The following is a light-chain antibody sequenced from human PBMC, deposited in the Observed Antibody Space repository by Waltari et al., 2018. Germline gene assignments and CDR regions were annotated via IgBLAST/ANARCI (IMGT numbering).Light chain of an antibody. CDR1: QSVSKN. J-gene: IGKJ1*01. Sequence: EIVLTQSPATLSLSPGERVTLSCGASQSVSKNLAWYQQKPGQAPRLLIYGASNRAIGTPDRFSGSGSGTDFSLTITSLEAAEFAIYYCQQYSHWRTFGPGTKVEIK. CDR2: GAS. CDR3: QQYSHWRT. V-gene: IGKV3-11*01.